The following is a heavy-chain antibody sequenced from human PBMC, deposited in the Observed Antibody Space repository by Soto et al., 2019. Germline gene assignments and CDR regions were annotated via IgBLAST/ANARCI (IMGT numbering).Heavy chain of an antibody. J-gene: IGHJ4*02. D-gene: IGHD2-21*02. V-gene: IGHV1-18*04. Sequence: QVQLVQSGGEVKKPGASVKVSCKASGYTFTNYGISWVRQAPGQGLEWLGWISTYNSNTNSAPRLQGRLTMTTDTSTSTAYMELRSLTSDDTAVYYCARDERDSCSGGDCFDFDCWGQGTLVTVSS. CDR2: ISTYNSNT. CDR1: GYTFTNYG. CDR3: ARDERDSCSGGDCFDFDC.